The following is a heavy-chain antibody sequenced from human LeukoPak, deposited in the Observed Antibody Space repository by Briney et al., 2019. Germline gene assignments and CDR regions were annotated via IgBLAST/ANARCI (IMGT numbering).Heavy chain of an antibody. J-gene: IGHJ4*02. Sequence: ASETLSLTCAVYGGSFSGYYWSWIRQPPGKGLEWIGEINHSGSTNYKPSLKSRVTMSVDTSTNQFSLRLRSVTAADTAVYYCARGRVAYSAYYFDYWGRGTLVTVSS. CDR1: GGSFSGYY. V-gene: IGHV4-34*01. D-gene: IGHD2-15*01. CDR3: ARGRVAYSAYYFDY. CDR2: INHSGST.